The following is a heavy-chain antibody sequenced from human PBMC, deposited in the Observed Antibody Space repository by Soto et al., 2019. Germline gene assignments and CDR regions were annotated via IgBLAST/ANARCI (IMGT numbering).Heavy chain of an antibody. V-gene: IGHV1-46*01. Sequence: ASVKVSCKASGYTFTSYYMHWVRQAPGQGLEWMGIINPSGGSTSYAQKFQGRVTMTRDTSTSTVYMELSSLRSEDTAVYYCARVREGITMISEPWDYWGQGTLVTVSS. CDR2: INPSGGST. D-gene: IGHD3-22*01. CDR1: GYTFTSYY. CDR3: ARVREGITMISEPWDY. J-gene: IGHJ4*02.